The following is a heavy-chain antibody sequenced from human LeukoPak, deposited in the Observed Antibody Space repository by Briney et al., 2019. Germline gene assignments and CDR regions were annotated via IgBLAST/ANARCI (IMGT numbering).Heavy chain of an antibody. V-gene: IGHV1-8*03. CDR1: GYTFTSYD. CDR3: ARGPPNSGNWFDP. CDR2: MNPNSGNT. D-gene: IGHD4-23*01. Sequence: ASVKVSCKASGYTFTSYDINWVRQATGQGREWMGWMNPNSGNTGYAQKFQGRVTITRNTSISTAYMDLSSLRSEDTAVYYCARGPPNSGNWFDPWGQGTLVTVYS. J-gene: IGHJ5*02.